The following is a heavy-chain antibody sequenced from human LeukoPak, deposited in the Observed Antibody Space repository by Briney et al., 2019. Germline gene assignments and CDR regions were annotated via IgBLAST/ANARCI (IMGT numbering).Heavy chain of an antibody. Sequence: SETLSLTCTVSGGSISSGGYYWSWIRQHPGKGLEWIGYIYYSGSTYYNPSLKSRVTISVDTSKNQFSLKLSSVTAADTAVYYCAGLPRMTTVTSNWFDPWGQGTLVTVSS. CDR3: AGLPRMTTVTSNWFDP. CDR2: IYYSGST. CDR1: GGSISSGGYY. D-gene: IGHD4-11*01. V-gene: IGHV4-31*03. J-gene: IGHJ5*02.